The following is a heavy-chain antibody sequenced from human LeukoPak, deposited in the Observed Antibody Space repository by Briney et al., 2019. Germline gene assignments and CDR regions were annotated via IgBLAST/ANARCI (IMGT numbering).Heavy chain of an antibody. Sequence: GASPRLSCAVSGFTFIRNSMNSVRPAAGTGLEWVSSISTSSRYIYYPQSVKGRFTISRDNAMNSLYLQMNSLRDDDTAVYDCAKGGSLITVTHFDYWGQGTVVTVSS. J-gene: IGHJ4*01. V-gene: IGHV3-21*01. D-gene: IGHD4-17*01. CDR1: GFTFIRNS. CDR2: ISTSSRYI. CDR3: AKGGSLITVTHFDY.